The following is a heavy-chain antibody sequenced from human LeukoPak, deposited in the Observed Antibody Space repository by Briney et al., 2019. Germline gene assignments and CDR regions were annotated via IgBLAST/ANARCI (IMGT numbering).Heavy chain of an antibody. J-gene: IGHJ4*02. D-gene: IGHD5-18*01. CDR2: IIPILGIA. CDR3: ARDGDTAMVTMDY. CDR1: GYTFTGYY. Sequence: ASVKVSCKASGYTFTGYYMHWVRQAPGQGLEWMGRIIPILGIANYAQKFQGRVTITADKSTSTAYMELSSLRSEDTAVYYCARDGDTAMVTMDYWGQGTLVTVSS. V-gene: IGHV1-69*04.